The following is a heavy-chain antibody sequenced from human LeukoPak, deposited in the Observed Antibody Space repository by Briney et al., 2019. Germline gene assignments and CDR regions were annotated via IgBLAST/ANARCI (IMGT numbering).Heavy chain of an antibody. Sequence: GESLKISCKGSGYSFTSYWIGWVRQMPGKGLECMGIIYPGDSDTRYSPSFQGQVTIPADKSISTAYLQWSSLKASDTAMYYCARHGTGTIFYYYGMDVWGQGTTVTVSS. V-gene: IGHV5-51*01. CDR1: GYSFTSYW. J-gene: IGHJ6*02. CDR3: ARHGTGTIFYYYGMDV. CDR2: IYPGDSDT. D-gene: IGHD1-7*01.